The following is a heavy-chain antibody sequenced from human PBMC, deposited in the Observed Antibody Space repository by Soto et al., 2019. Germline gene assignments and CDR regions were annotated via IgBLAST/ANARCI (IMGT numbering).Heavy chain of an antibody. CDR3: ALYYYDSSGYYPALDY. D-gene: IGHD3-22*01. V-gene: IGHV1-18*01. CDR1: GYTFTSYG. J-gene: IGHJ4*02. CDR2: ISAYNGNT. Sequence: GASVKVSCKASGYTFTSYGISWVRQAPGQGLEWMGWISAYNGNTNYAQKLQGRVTMTTDTSTSTAYMELRSLRSDDTAVYYCALYYYDSSGYYPALDYWGQGTLVTVSS.